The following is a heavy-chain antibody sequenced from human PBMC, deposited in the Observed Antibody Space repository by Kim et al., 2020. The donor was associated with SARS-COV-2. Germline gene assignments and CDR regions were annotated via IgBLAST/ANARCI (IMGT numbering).Heavy chain of an antibody. V-gene: IGHV3-7*03. J-gene: IGHJ4*02. D-gene: IGHD3-3*01. CDR3: ARGVTIFGVVTHFDY. Sequence: DSVKGRFNISRDNAKNSLYLQMNSLRAEDTAVYYCARGVTIFGVVTHFDYWGQGTLVTVSS.